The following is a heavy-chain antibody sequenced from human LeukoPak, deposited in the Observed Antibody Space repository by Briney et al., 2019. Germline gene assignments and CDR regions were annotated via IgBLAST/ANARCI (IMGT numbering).Heavy chain of an antibody. CDR1: GFTFSSYA. Sequence: GGSLRLSCAASGFTFSSYAMHWVRQAPGKGLEWVAVISYDGSNKYYADSVKGRFTTSRDNSKNTLYLQMNSLRAEDTAVYYCARDNSRGSYNFDYWGQGTLVTVSS. J-gene: IGHJ4*02. CDR3: ARDNSRGSYNFDY. CDR2: ISYDGSNK. D-gene: IGHD1-26*01. V-gene: IGHV3-30*14.